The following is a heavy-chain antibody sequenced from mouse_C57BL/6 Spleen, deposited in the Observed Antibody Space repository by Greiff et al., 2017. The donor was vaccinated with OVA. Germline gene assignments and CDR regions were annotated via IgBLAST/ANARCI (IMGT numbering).Heavy chain of an antibody. V-gene: IGHV2-9-1*01. CDR1: GFSLTSYA. D-gene: IGHD2-4*01. CDR2: IWTGGGT. J-gene: IGHJ4*01. CDR3: ARNGDYDAGYAMDY. Sequence: VKVVESGPGLVAPSQSLSITCPVSGFSLTSYAISWVRQPPGKCLEWLGVIWTGGGTNYNSALKSRLSISKDNSKSQVFLKMNSLQTDDTARYYCARNGDYDAGYAMDYWGQGTSVTVSS.